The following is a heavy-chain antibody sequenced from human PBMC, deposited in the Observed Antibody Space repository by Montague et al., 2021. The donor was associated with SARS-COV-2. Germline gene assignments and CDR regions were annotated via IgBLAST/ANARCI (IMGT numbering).Heavy chain of an antibody. D-gene: IGHD3-3*01. J-gene: IGHJ2*01. Sequence: SLRLSCAASGFTFNNYSISWVRLAPGRGLEWVASINQDGSETYYVDSVKGRFTFSRDNTKNTVFLQMNSLRAEDTAVYYCAIDPAFGALDLWGRGTLVTVSS. V-gene: IGHV3-7*03. CDR2: INQDGSET. CDR1: GFTFNNYS. CDR3: AIDPAFGALDL.